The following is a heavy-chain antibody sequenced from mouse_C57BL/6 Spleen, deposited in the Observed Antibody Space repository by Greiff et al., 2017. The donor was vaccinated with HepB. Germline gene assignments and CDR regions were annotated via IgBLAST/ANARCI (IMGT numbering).Heavy chain of an antibody. D-gene: IGHD1-1*01. V-gene: IGHV1-15*01. CDR1: GYTFTDYE. CDR3: TRGCITTVVDYFDY. Sequence: QVQLQQSGAELVRPGASVTLSCKASGYTFTDYEMHWVRQTPVHGLEWIGAIDPETGGTAYNQKFKGKAILTADKSSSTAYMELRSLTSEDSAVYYCTRGCITTVVDYFDYWGQGTTLTVSS. J-gene: IGHJ2*01. CDR2: IDPETGGT.